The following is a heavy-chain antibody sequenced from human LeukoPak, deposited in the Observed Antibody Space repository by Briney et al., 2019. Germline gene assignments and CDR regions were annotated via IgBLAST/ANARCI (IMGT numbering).Heavy chain of an antibody. Sequence: SGGSLRLSCAASGFTLSDYYTSWIRQAPGKGLEWGSYISGSTGYTNYADSVKGRFTISRDNDKNSLFQHMNSLRDEDTGVYYCARTNSGYDSFDYWGQGTLVTVSS. J-gene: IGHJ4*02. CDR1: GFTLSDYY. D-gene: IGHD5-12*01. CDR3: ARTNSGYDSFDY. V-gene: IGHV3-11*03. CDR2: ISGSTGYT.